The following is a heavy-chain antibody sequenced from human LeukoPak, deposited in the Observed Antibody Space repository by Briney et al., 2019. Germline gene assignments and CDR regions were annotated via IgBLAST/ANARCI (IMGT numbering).Heavy chain of an antibody. CDR3: VRDLGGRSGH. V-gene: IGHV3-74*01. CDR2: INEDGSTT. J-gene: IGHJ4*02. Sequence: GGSLRLSCAASGFTFSSNWMHWVRQAPGKGLVWVSRINEDGSTTNCADSVKGRSTIFRDNAKNTLYLQMNSLRAEDTAVYYCVRDLGGRSGHWGQGTLVTVSS. D-gene: IGHD1-26*01. CDR1: GFTFSSNW.